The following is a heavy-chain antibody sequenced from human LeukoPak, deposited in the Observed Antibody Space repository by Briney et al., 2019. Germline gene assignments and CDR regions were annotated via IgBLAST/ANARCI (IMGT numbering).Heavy chain of an antibody. CDR3: ARPITGTDYGGGNWFDP. Sequence: SETLSLTCPVYGGSFSGYYWSWIRQPPGKGLEWIGEINHSGSNNYNPSLKSRVTISVDTSKNQFSLKLSSVTAADTAVYYCARPITGTDYGGGNWFDPWGQGTLVTVSS. D-gene: IGHD1-7*01. CDR2: INHSGSN. J-gene: IGHJ5*02. CDR1: GGSFSGYY. V-gene: IGHV4-34*01.